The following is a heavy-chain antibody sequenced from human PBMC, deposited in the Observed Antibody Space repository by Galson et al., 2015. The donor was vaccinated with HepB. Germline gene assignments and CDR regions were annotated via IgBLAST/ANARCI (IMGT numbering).Heavy chain of an antibody. CDR2: IYSGGST. V-gene: IGHV3-53*01. D-gene: IGHD6-19*01. CDR3: AREQWLVAGYFQH. J-gene: IGHJ1*01. CDR1: GFTFSSYA. Sequence: SLRLSCAASGFTFSSYAMSWVRQAPGKGLEWVSVIYSGGSTYYADSVKGRFTISRDNSKNTLYLQMNSLRAEDTAVYYCAREQWLVAGYFQHWGQGTLVTVSS.